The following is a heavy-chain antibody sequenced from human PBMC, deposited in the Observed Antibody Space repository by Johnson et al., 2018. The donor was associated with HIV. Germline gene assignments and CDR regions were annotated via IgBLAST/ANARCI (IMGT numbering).Heavy chain of an antibody. J-gene: IGHJ3*02. CDR2: INWNGGST. V-gene: IGHV3-20*04. CDR1: GFTFDDYG. CDR3: TTDQLQQLVHDAFDI. Sequence: MQLVESGGGVVRPGGSLRLSCAASGFTFDDYGMSWVRQAPGKGLEWVSGINWNGGSTGYADSVKGRFTISRDNAKNSLYLQMNSLRAEDTALYYCTTDQLQQLVHDAFDIWGQGTMVTVSS. D-gene: IGHD6-13*01.